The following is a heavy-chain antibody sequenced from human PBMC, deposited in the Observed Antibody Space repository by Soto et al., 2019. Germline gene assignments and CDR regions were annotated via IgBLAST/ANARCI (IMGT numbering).Heavy chain of an antibody. CDR1: EDNFFTYW. V-gene: IGHV5-51*01. J-gene: IGHJ6*02. CDR3: DSSGYYYGMDV. CDR2: IYPGDSDS. Sequence: PGASLRISCKGSEDNFFTYWIGLGRQMPGKGLEWMGIIYPGDSDSRYSPSFQGQVTISADKSIRTAYLQWISLKASDTAMYYYDSSGYYYGMDVWGQGTTVTVSS. D-gene: IGHD3-22*01.